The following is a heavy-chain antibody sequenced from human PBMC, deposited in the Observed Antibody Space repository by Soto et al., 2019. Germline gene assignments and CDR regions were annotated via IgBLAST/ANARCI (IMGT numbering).Heavy chain of an antibody. J-gene: IGHJ4*02. Sequence: LTISCKGVGYKFGSAWIGWVRQMPGKGLEWMGIIKPGTSDIRYSPSCRGHVTISADEAVSTAYLQWSSLKASDTAMYYCARQLSHICDSWGQGTLVTVSS. V-gene: IGHV5-51*01. CDR3: ARQLSHICDS. D-gene: IGHD3-3*02. CDR2: IKPGTSDI. CDR1: GYKFGSAW.